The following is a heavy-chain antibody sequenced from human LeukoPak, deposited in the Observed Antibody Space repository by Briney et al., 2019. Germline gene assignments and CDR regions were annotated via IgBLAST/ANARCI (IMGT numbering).Heavy chain of an antibody. Sequence: GGSLRLSCAASGFTFSSYAMSWVRQAPGKGLEWVSAISGSGGSTYYADSVKGRFTISRDNSKNTLFLQMNRLRAEDTAVYYCAKVAHSSSWYPPDVWGQGTTVTVSS. CDR2: ISGSGGST. D-gene: IGHD6-13*01. J-gene: IGHJ6*02. CDR3: AKVAHSSSWYPPDV. CDR1: GFTFSSYA. V-gene: IGHV3-23*01.